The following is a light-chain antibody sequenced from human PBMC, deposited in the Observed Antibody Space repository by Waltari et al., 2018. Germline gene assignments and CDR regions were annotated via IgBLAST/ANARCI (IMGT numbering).Light chain of an antibody. CDR2: WAS. V-gene: IGKV4-1*01. CDR1: QSVLYSSNNKNY. CDR3: QQYYSGPFT. J-gene: IGKJ5*01. Sequence: DIVMTQSPDSLAVSLGAVATINCKFSQSVLYSSNNKNYLAWYQQKPGQPPKLLIYWASTRESGVPDRFTGSGSGTDFTLTISSLQAEDVAVYYCQQYYSGPFTFGQGTRLEIK.